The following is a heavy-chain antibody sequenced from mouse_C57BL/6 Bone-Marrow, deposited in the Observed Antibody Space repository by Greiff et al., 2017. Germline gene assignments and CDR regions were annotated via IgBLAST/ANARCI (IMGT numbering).Heavy chain of an antibody. Sequence: VQLQQSGPELVKPGASVKISCKASGYSFTGYYMNWVKQSPEKSLEWIGEINPSTGGTTYNQKFNAKATLPVDKSSSTAYRQLKSLTSEDSAVYYCARSTIPYFDYWGQGTTLTVSS. CDR1: GYSFTGYY. V-gene: IGHV1-42*01. D-gene: IGHD2-1*01. J-gene: IGHJ2*01. CDR3: ARSTIPYFDY. CDR2: INPSTGGT.